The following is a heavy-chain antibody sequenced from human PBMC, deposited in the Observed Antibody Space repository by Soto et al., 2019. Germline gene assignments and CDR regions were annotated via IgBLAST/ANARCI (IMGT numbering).Heavy chain of an antibody. CDR1: GFTFSSYG. CDR3: AKDLGQLWLSSGSYGMDV. J-gene: IGHJ6*02. V-gene: IGHV3-30*18. Sequence: GGSLRLSCAASGFTFSSYGMHWVRQAPGKGLEWVAVISYDGSNKYYADSVKGRFTISRDNSKNKLYLQMNSLRAEDTAVYYCAKDLGQLWLSSGSYGMDVWGQGTTVTVSS. CDR2: ISYDGSNK. D-gene: IGHD5-18*01.